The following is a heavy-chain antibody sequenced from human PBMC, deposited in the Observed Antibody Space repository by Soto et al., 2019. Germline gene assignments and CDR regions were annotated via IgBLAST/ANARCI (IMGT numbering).Heavy chain of an antibody. D-gene: IGHD5-12*01. CDR2: IYYSGST. Sequence: SETLSLTCTVSGGSISSGGYYWSWIRQHPGKGLEWIGYIYYSGSTYYNPSLKSRVTISVDTSKNQFSLKLSSVTAADTAVYYCARDGYSGYHAFDIWGKGTMVTVSS. J-gene: IGHJ3*02. CDR1: GGSISSGGYY. CDR3: ARDGYSGYHAFDI. V-gene: IGHV4-31*03.